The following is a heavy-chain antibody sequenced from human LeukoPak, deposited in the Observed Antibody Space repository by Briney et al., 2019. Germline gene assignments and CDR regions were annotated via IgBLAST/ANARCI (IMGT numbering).Heavy chain of an antibody. V-gene: IGHV3-21*01. CDR1: GFTFSTYN. D-gene: IGHD5-12*01. CDR3: ARDKGSGYDKGFDY. CDR2: ISTTGSYV. Sequence: PGGSLRLSCAASGFTFSTYNMNWVRQAPGKGLEWVSCISTTGSYVYYADSVKGRFTISRDNSKNTLYLQMNSLRAEDTAVYYCARDKGSGYDKGFDYWGQGTLVTVSS. J-gene: IGHJ4*02.